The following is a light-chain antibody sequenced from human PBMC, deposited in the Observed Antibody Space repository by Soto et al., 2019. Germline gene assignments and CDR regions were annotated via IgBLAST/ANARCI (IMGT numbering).Light chain of an antibody. V-gene: IGLV2-11*01. CDR1: SSDIGGYNY. J-gene: IGLJ3*02. Sequence: QSVLTQPASVSGSPGQSVTISCTGTSSDIGGYNYVSWYQQHPGKAPELIIFDVTKRPSGVPVRFSGSKSGNTASLTISGLQAEDETDYYCCSYAGSQTWVFGGGTKLTVL. CDR3: CSYAGSQTWV. CDR2: DVT.